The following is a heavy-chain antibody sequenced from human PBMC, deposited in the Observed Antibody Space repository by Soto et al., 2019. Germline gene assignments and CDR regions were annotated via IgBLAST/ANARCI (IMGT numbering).Heavy chain of an antibody. V-gene: IGHV3-66*01. CDR1: GFSVSNNY. CDR3: ARGEGSGSNALGQ. Sequence: EVLLEESGGDLVQPGGSLRLSCAASGFSVSNNYMTWVRQVPGKGLEWVSVIQDGGSITYADSVRDRFTISRDSSKNTVFLQMSSLRPEDTAVDFCARGEGSGSNALGQWGQGTLVTVCS. J-gene: IGHJ4*02. D-gene: IGHD3-10*01. CDR2: IQDGGSI.